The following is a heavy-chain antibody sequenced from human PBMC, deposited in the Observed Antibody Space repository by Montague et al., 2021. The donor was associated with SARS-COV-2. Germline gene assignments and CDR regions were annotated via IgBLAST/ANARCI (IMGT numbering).Heavy chain of an antibody. Sequence: SETLSLTCTVSGGSVSSATYYWSWIRPPPGKGLEWIGYINYSGSSSSTLSLQSRVTISVDMSQIQLSLTLNSVTAAATAVYYCASSGGYYYYYQGLDVWGQGTTVTVSS. J-gene: IGHJ6*02. CDR1: GGSVSSATYY. V-gene: IGHV4-61*01. CDR3: ASSGGYYYYYQGLDV. CDR2: INYSGSS. D-gene: IGHD3-10*01.